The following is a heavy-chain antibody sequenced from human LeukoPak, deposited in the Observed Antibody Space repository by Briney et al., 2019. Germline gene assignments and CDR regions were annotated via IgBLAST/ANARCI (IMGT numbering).Heavy chain of an antibody. CDR2: ITARSSI. D-gene: IGHD1-14*01. V-gene: IGHV3-21*01. CDR3: ARDPAPGDY. CDR1: GFTFSSYW. J-gene: IGHJ4*02. Sequence: GGSLRLSCAASGFTFSSYWMSWVRQAPGKGLEWVSSITARSSIFYADSVRGRFTISRDNAKNSLYLQLNSLRAEDTAVYYCARDPAPGDYWGQGTLVTVSS.